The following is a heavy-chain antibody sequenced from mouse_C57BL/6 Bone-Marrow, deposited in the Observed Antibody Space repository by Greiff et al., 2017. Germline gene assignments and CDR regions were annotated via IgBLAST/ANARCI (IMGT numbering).Heavy chain of an antibody. Sequence: VQRVESGAELARPGASVKLSCKASGYTFTSYGISWVKQRTGQGLEWIGEIHPRSGNTYYNEKFKGKATLTADKSSSTAYMELRSLTSEDSAVYFCARWGGLFAYWGQGTLVTVSA. CDR1: GYTFTSYG. V-gene: IGHV1-81*01. CDR3: ARWGGLFAY. CDR2: IHPRSGNT. J-gene: IGHJ3*01.